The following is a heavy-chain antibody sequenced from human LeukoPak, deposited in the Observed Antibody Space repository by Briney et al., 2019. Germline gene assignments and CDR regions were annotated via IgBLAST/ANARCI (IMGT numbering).Heavy chain of an antibody. V-gene: IGHV1-46*01. Sequence: ASVKVSYKASGYTFTSYYMHWVRQAPGQGLEWMGIINPSGGSTSYAQKFQGRVTMTRDMSTSTVYMELSSLRSEDTAVYYCAREGGYCSGGSCYYYYYYMDVWGKGTTVTVSS. CDR2: INPSGGST. J-gene: IGHJ6*03. CDR3: AREGGYCSGGSCYYYYYYMDV. CDR1: GYTFTSYY. D-gene: IGHD2-15*01.